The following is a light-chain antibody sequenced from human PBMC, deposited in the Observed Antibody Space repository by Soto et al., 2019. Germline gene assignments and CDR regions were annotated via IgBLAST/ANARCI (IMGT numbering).Light chain of an antibody. CDR2: SIN. Sequence: QSVLTQPPSASGTPGQRVTISCSGSSSNIGSNIVNWYQQIPGTAPKLLIYSINQRPSGVPDRFSGSKSGPSAALAISGLQSEDEADYYCAAWDDSLNGVVFGGGTQLTVL. CDR1: SSNIGSNI. CDR3: AAWDDSLNGVV. V-gene: IGLV1-44*01. J-gene: IGLJ7*01.